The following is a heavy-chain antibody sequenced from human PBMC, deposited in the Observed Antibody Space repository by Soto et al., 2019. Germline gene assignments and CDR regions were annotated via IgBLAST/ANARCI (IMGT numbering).Heavy chain of an antibody. CDR2: IYWDDDK. CDR3: PHSLPGRVIDY. D-gene: IGHD3-22*01. Sequence: QITLKESGPTLVKPTQTLTLTCTFSGFSLSTSGVGVGWIRQPPGKALECLALIYWDDDKPYSPSLKTRLTIPTDTPNNPVVLTMTTMDPVDTATYSCPHSLPGRVIDYWGQGTLVTVSS. V-gene: IGHV2-5*02. J-gene: IGHJ4*02. CDR1: GFSLSTSGVG.